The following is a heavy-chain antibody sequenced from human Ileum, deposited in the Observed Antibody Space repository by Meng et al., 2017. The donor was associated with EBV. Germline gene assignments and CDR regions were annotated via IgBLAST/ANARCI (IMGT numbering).Heavy chain of an antibody. J-gene: IGHJ4*02. CDR1: GFTFSSYC. CDR3: IRDFREADY. D-gene: IGHD3-10*01. CDR2: ICHDESTM. Sequence: VEFVESGGGLGQPGGSLGLSCAASGFTFSSYCMHWVRQAPGKGPVWVSRICHDESTMNYADSVKGRFTISRDNAKNTVYLQMNSLRPEDTAVYYCIRDFREADYWGQGTLVTV. V-gene: IGHV3-74*01.